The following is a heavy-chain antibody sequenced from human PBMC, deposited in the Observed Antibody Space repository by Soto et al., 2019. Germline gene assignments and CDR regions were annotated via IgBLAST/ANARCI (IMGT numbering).Heavy chain of an antibody. D-gene: IGHD5-12*01. Sequence: GGSLRLSCAASGFTFSSYSMNWVRQAPGKGLEWVSYISSSSSTIYYADSVKGRFTISRDNAKNSLYLQMNSLRAEDTAVYYCARDSSGYDGIAAFDIWGQGTMVTVSS. J-gene: IGHJ3*02. CDR2: ISSSSSTI. CDR3: ARDSSGYDGIAAFDI. V-gene: IGHV3-48*01. CDR1: GFTFSSYS.